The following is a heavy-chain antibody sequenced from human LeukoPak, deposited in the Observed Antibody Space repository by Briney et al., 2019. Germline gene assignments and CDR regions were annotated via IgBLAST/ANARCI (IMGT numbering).Heavy chain of an antibody. Sequence: REASVKVSCKASGYTFTGYAISWVRQAPGQGLEWMGWVSAYNGVTNYAQNFQDRVTMTTDTPTTTAYMELRSLRSDDTAVYFCARVDLYYDSSGYSRAANDYWGQGTLVTVSS. CDR2: VSAYNGVT. CDR1: GYTFTGYA. D-gene: IGHD3-22*01. CDR3: ARVDLYYDSSGYSRAANDY. V-gene: IGHV1-18*01. J-gene: IGHJ4*02.